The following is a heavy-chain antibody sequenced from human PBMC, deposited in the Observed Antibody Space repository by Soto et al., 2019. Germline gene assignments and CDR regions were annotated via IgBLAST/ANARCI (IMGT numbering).Heavy chain of an antibody. Sequence: EVQLLESGGGLVQPGGSLRLSCAASGFTFSTYAMTWVRQAPGKGLEWGSGISGSGSSIYYADSVKGRFTNSRDNSKNTLYLQMNSLRAEDTAVYYCAKGGDSSSWKNWFDPWGQGTLVTVSS. V-gene: IGHV3-23*01. CDR2: ISGSGSSI. CDR3: AKGGDSSSWKNWFDP. D-gene: IGHD6-13*01. CDR1: GFTFSTYA. J-gene: IGHJ5*02.